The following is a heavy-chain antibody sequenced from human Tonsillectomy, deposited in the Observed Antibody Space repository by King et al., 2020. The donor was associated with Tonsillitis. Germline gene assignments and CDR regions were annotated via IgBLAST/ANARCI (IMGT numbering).Heavy chain of an antibody. D-gene: IGHD2-2*02. CDR2: IKQDGSEK. CDR1: GFTFSSYW. Sequence: VQLVESGGGLVQPGGSLRLSCAASGFTFSSYWMSWVRQAPGKGLEWVANIKQDGSEKYYVDSVKGRFTISRDNAKKSLYLQMNSLRAEATAVYYCARDQFSCSSTSCYTSHYYYYGMDVWGQGTTVTVSS. V-gene: IGHV3-7*01. J-gene: IGHJ6*02. CDR3: ARDQFSCSSTSCYTSHYYYYGMDV.